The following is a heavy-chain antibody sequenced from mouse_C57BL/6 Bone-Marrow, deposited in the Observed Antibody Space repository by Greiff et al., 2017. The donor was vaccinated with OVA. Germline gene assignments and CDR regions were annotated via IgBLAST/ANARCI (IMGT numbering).Heavy chain of an antibody. CDR1: GFTFSDYG. V-gene: IGHV5-17*01. CDR2: ISSGSSTI. D-gene: IGHD2-5*01. J-gene: IGHJ3*01. Sequence: VQLQQSGGGLVKPGGSLKLSCAASGFTFSDYGMHWVRQAPEKGLEWVAYISSGSSTIYYADTVKGRFTISRDNAKNTLFLQMTSLRSEDTAMYYCAKTYYSNLAWLAYWGQGTLVTVSA. CDR3: AKTYYSNLAWLAY.